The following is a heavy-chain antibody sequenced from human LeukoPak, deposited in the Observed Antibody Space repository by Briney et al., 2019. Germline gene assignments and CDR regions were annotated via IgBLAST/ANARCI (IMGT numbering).Heavy chain of an antibody. CDR3: AREVVPAAGSWFDP. V-gene: IGHV4-4*07. D-gene: IGHD2-2*01. CDR2: IYTSGST. CDR1: GDSISSYC. J-gene: IGHJ5*02. Sequence: SETLSLTCTVSGDSISSYCWSWIRQPAGKGLEWIGRIYTSGSTNYNPSLKSRVTMSVDTSKNQFSLKLSSVTAADTAVYYCAREVVPAAGSWFDPWGQGTLVTVSS.